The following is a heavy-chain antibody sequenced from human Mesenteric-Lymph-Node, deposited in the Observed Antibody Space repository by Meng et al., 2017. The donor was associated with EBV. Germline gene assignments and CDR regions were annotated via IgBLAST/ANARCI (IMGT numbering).Heavy chain of an antibody. CDR2: IYYSGST. Sequence: QAPESGPGLVNPSETLSLTCTVSGGSISSSSYYWGWIRQPPGKGLEWIGSIYYSGSTYYKPSLKSRVTISVDTSKNQFSLKLSSVTAADTAVYYCASLSGDYFDYWGQGTLVTVSS. V-gene: IGHV4-39*01. J-gene: IGHJ4*02. CDR1: GGSISSSSYY. D-gene: IGHD2/OR15-2a*01. CDR3: ASLSGDYFDY.